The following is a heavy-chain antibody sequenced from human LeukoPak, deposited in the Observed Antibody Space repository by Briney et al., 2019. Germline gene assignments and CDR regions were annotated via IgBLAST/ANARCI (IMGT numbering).Heavy chain of an antibody. D-gene: IGHD2-2*01. V-gene: IGHV1-3*01. CDR1: GYTFTSYA. J-gene: IGHJ4*02. CDR2: INAGNGNT. CDR3: ARVSRQLPPGDY. Sequence: GASAKVSCKASGYTFTSYAMHWVRQAPGQRLEWMGWINAGNGNTKYSQKFQGRVTITRDTSASTAYMELSSLRSEDTAVYYCARVSRQLPPGDYWGQGTLVTVSS.